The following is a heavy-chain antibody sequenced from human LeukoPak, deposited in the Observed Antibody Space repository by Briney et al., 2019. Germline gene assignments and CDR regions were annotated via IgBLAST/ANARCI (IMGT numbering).Heavy chain of an antibody. CDR2: IYYSGST. J-gene: IGHJ4*02. CDR1: GGSISSGGYY. D-gene: IGHD5-18*01. Sequence: PSQTLSLTCTVSGGSISSGGYYWSWIRRHPGKGVEWIGYIYYSGSTYYNPSLKSRVTISVDTSKNQFSLKLSSVTAADTAVYYCARHVDTATFDYWGQGTLVTVSS. V-gene: IGHV4-31*03. CDR3: ARHVDTATFDY.